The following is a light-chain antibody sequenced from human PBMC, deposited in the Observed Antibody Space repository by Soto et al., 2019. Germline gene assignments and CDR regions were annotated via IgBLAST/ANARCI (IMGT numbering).Light chain of an antibody. V-gene: IGKV1-5*01. J-gene: IGKJ3*01. Sequence: DIQMTQSPSTLSASVGARVTVTCRASQSISSWLAWYQQKPGKAPKLLIYDASSLESGVPSRFSGSGSGTEFTLSISSLQPGDFATYDCQQYHSYSPFTFGPGTKVDIK. CDR3: QQYHSYSPFT. CDR1: QSISSW. CDR2: DAS.